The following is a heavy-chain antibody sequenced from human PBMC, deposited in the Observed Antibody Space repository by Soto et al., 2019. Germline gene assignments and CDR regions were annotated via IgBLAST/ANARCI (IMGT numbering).Heavy chain of an antibody. V-gene: IGHV3-48*02. J-gene: IGHJ4*02. CDR2: ISSSSSTI. D-gene: IGHD1-26*01. Sequence: EVQLVESGGGLVQPGGSLRLSCAASGFTFSSYSMNWVRQAPGKGLEWVSYISSSSSTIYYADSVKGRFTISRGNAKNSLYLQMNSLSDEDTAVYYCARDGGSLGYWGQGTLVTVSS. CDR3: ARDGGSLGY. CDR1: GFTFSSYS.